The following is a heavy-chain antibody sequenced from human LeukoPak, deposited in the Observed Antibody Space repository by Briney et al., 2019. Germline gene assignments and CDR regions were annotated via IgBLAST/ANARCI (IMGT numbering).Heavy chain of an antibody. J-gene: IGHJ5*02. CDR1: GYTFTSYD. CDR2: MNPNSGNT. D-gene: IGHD6-13*01. V-gene: IGHV1-8*01. CDR3: ARGKQLVRGNWFDP. Sequence: GASVNVSCKASGYTFTSYDINWVRQATGQGLEWMGWMNPNSGNTGYAQKFQGRVTMTRNTSISTAYMELSSLRSEDTAVYYCARGKQLVRGNWFDPWGQGTLVTVSS.